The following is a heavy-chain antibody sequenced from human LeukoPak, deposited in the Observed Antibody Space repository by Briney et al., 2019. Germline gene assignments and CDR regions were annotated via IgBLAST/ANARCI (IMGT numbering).Heavy chain of an antibody. V-gene: IGHV4-39*01. D-gene: IGHD3-10*01. Sequence: PSETLSLTCTVSGGSITSSSYYWGWIRQPPGKGLEWIGSIHYSGSTYYNPSLKSRVTISVDTSKNQFSLKLSSVAAADTAVYYCARVMVRGAAPGVYFDYWGQGTLVTVSS. CDR3: ARVMVRGAAPGVYFDY. CDR2: IHYSGST. CDR1: GGSITSSSYY. J-gene: IGHJ4*02.